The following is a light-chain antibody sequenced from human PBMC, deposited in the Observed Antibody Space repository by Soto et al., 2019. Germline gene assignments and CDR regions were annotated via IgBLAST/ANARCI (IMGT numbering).Light chain of an antibody. J-gene: IGKJ5*01. V-gene: IGKV3-11*01. Sequence: EIVLTQSPATLSLSPGERATLSCRASQSVNSYLAWYQQKPGQAPRLLIYDASNRATGIPARFSGSGSGTDFTLTIRGLEPKDFAVYYCQQGGTFGQGTRLEIK. CDR1: QSVNSY. CDR2: DAS. CDR3: QQGGT.